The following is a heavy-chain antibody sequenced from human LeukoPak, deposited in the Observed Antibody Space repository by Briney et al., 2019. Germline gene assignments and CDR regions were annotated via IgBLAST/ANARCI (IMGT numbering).Heavy chain of an antibody. D-gene: IGHD6-13*01. V-gene: IGHV4-31*03. CDR2: IYYSGST. CDR3: ARQQLVLSDFDY. J-gene: IGHJ4*02. CDR1: GGSISSGGYY. Sequence: SQTLSLTCTVSGGSISSGGYYWSWIRQHPGKGLEWIGYIYYSGSTNYNPSLKSRVTISVDTSKNQFSLKLSSVTAADTAVYYCARQQLVLSDFDYWGQGTLVTVSS.